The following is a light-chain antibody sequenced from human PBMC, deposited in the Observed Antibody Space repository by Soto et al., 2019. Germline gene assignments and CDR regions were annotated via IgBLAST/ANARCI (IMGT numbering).Light chain of an antibody. CDR2: AAS. V-gene: IGKV1-39*01. J-gene: IGKJ1*01. CDR1: QSISSY. CDR3: QQSYSTPWT. Sequence: DIQMTQSPSSLSASVGDRVTITCRASQSISSYLNWYQQKPGKAPQLLIYAASSLQSGVPSRFSSSGSGTDFTLTISSLPPEDFATYYCQQSYSTPWTFGQGTKVEIK.